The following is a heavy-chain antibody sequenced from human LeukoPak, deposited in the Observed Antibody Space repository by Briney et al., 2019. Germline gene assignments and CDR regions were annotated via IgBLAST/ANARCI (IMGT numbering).Heavy chain of an antibody. D-gene: IGHD2-15*01. CDR3: ARHGGCSGGSCYRKFDP. CDR1: GGSISGSSYY. J-gene: IGHJ5*02. CDR2: SYYSGST. Sequence: PETLSLTCTVSGGSISGSSYYWGWIRQPPGKGLEWIGSSYYSGSTYYNPSLKSQVTISVDTSKNLFSLKLSSVTAADTAVYYCARHGGCSGGSCYRKFDPWGQGALVTVSS. V-gene: IGHV4-39*01.